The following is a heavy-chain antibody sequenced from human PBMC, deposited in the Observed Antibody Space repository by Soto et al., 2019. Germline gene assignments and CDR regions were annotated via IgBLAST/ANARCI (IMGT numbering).Heavy chain of an antibody. J-gene: IGHJ6*02. CDR3: AKDTGGNPYYYGMDV. D-gene: IGHD2-15*01. CDR1: GFTFSSYG. V-gene: IGHV3-30*18. CDR2: ISYDGSKK. Sequence: GRSLRLSCAAFGFTFSSYGMHRVRQAPGKGLEWVAVISYDGSKKYYADSVKGRFTNSRDNSKNTLYLQMNSLRAEDTAVYYCAKDTGGNPYYYGMDVWGQGTTVTVS.